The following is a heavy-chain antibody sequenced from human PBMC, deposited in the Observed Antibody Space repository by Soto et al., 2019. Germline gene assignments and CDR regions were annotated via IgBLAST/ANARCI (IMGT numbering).Heavy chain of an antibody. Sequence: GGSLRLSCAASGFTFSSYSMNWVRQAPGKGLEWVSSISSSSSYIYYADSVKGRFTISRDNAKNSLYLHMNSLRAEDTAGYYCARGGYCSGGSCPAGEYFQHWGQGTLVTVSS. CDR3: ARGGYCSGGSCPAGEYFQH. D-gene: IGHD2-15*01. CDR2: ISSSSSYI. J-gene: IGHJ1*01. CDR1: GFTFSSYS. V-gene: IGHV3-21*01.